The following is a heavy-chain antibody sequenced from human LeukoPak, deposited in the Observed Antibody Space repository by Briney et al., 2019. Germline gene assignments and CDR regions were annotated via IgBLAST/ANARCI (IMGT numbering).Heavy chain of an antibody. V-gene: IGHV3-20*04. D-gene: IGHD7-27*01. J-gene: IGHJ4*02. CDR2: INWNGGST. CDR1: GFTFDDYG. CDR3: ARDRGELGERYFDY. Sequence: PAGGSLRLSCAASGFTFDDYGMSWVRQAPGKGLEWVSVINWNGGSTGYADSVKGRFTISRDNAKNSLYLQMNSLRAEDTALYYCARDRGELGERYFDYWGQGTLVTVSS.